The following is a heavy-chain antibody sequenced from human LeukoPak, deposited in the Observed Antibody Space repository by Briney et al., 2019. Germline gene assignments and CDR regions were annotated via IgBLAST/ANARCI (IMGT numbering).Heavy chain of an antibody. J-gene: IGHJ4*02. CDR2: IRGKAYGGTT. V-gene: IGHV3-49*04. Sequence: GGSLRLSCAASGFTFGDYAVSWVRQAPGKGLEWVGFIRGKAYGGTTEYAASVKGRFTISRDDSIRIAYLQMNSLKTEDTAVYYCTRVGYAYSYYFDYWGQGTLVTVSS. D-gene: IGHD5-18*01. CDR1: GFTFGDYA. CDR3: TRVGYAYSYYFDY.